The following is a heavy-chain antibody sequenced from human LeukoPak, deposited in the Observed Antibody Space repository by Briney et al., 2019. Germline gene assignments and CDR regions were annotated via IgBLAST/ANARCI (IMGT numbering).Heavy chain of an antibody. CDR1: GYTFTSYG. V-gene: IGHV1-18*01. J-gene: IGHJ3*02. CDR3: ACSRGYYDILTGYYCDAFDI. CDR2: ISAYNGNT. Sequence: GASVKVSCKASGYTFTSYGISWVRQAPGQGLEWMGWISAYNGNTNYAQKLQGRVTMTTDTSTSTAYMELRSLRSDDTAVYYCACSRGYYDILTGYYCDAFDIWGQGTMVTVSS. D-gene: IGHD3-9*01.